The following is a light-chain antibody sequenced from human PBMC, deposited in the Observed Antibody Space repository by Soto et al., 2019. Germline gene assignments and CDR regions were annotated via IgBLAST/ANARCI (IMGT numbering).Light chain of an antibody. CDR2: AAS. CDR3: QQTYSFPPT. Sequence: DIQSTQSPSSVSTSVGDRVTITCRASQSISTFLNWYQQKPGKAPNLLIYAASNLQRGVPSRFSGSGSGTDFTLTISSLQPEDFATYYCQQTYSFPPTFGQGTKVDIK. CDR1: QSISTF. J-gene: IGKJ1*01. V-gene: IGKV1-39*01.